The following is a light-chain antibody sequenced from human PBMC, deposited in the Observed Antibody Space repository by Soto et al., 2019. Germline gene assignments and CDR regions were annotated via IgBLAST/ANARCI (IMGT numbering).Light chain of an antibody. CDR2: LGS. CDR3: MQALQSPPG. CDR1: QSLLHSNGYNY. J-gene: IGKJ4*01. V-gene: IGKV2-28*01. Sequence: DIVMTQSPLSLPVTPGEPASISCRSSQSLLHSNGYNYLDWYLQKPGQSPQLLIYLGSNRASGVTDRFSGSGSGTDFTLKISRVEAEDVGVYYCMQALQSPPGFCGGTKVEIK.